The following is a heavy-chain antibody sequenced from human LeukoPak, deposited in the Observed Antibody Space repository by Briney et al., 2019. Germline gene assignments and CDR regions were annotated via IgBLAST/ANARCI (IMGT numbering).Heavy chain of an antibody. CDR3: ARGDYGDYVDYYYGMDV. CDR1: GHTFTGYY. D-gene: IGHD4-17*01. V-gene: IGHV1-2*04. CDR2: INPNSGGT. Sequence: ASVKVSCKASGHTFTGYYMHWVRQAPGQGLEWMGWINPNSGGTNYAQKFRGWVTMIRDTSISTAYMELSRLRSDDTAVYYCARGDYGDYVDYYYGMDVWGQGTTVTVSS. J-gene: IGHJ6*02.